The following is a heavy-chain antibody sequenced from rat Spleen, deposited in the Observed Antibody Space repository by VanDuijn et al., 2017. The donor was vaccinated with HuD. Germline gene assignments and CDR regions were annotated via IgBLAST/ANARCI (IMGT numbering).Heavy chain of an antibody. CDR2: ISPIGAST. CDR3: ATAGARVSRFAY. Sequence: EVQLVESGGGLVQPGRSLKLSCAASGFTFSNYGMHWCRQAPTKGLEWVASISPIGASTHYRDSVKGRFTISRDHAKSILYLQMDSLRSEDTATYYCATAGARVSRFAYWGQGVMVTVSS. CDR1: GFTFSNYG. D-gene: IGHD1-4*01. J-gene: IGHJ2*01. V-gene: IGHV5-19*01.